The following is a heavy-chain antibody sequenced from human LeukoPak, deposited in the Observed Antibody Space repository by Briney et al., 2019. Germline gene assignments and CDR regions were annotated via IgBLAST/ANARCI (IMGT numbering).Heavy chain of an antibody. J-gene: IGHJ5*02. V-gene: IGHV4-59*01. CDR2: IHYSGST. CDR1: GDSISSYY. D-gene: IGHD2-15*01. Sequence: SETLSLTCTVSGDSISSYYWSWIRQPPGKGLEWIEYIHYSGSTTYNPSLESRVTISLDTSKNRFSLKLTSVTAADTAVYYCARVVVAAARVVVRWFDPWGQGTLVTVSS. CDR3: ARVVVAAARVVVRWFDP.